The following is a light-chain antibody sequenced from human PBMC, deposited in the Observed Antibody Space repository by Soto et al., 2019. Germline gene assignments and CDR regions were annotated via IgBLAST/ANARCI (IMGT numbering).Light chain of an antibody. CDR1: SSTIGSNS. CDR3: AAWDDSLNGPV. J-gene: IGLJ3*02. CDR2: SNN. V-gene: IGLV1-44*01. Sequence: QAVVTQPPSASGTPVQRVTISCSGSSSTIGSNSVNLYQQLPGTAPKLRIYSNNQRPSGVPDRFSGSKSGTSASLAISGRQSEDEADYYWAAWDDSLNGPVFGGGTKRTVL.